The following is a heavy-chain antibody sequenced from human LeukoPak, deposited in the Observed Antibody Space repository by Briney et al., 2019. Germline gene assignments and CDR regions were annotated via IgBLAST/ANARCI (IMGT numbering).Heavy chain of an antibody. D-gene: IGHD2-2*01. J-gene: IGHJ4*02. V-gene: IGHV3-11*03. CDR2: ISSSSSYT. CDR1: GFTFSDYY. Sequence: PGGSLRLSCAASGFTFSDYYMSWIRQAPGKGLEGFSYISSSSSYTNYADSVKGRFTISRDNAKNSLYLQMNSLRAEDTAVYYCARYCSSTTCYDYWGQGTLVTVSS. CDR3: ARYCSSTTCYDY.